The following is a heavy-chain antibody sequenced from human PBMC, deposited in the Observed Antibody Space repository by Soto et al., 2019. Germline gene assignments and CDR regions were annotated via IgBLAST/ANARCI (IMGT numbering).Heavy chain of an antibody. V-gene: IGHV3-74*01. CDR1: GFTFNYYW. D-gene: IGHD2-21*02. CDR2: IHSDGSTT. J-gene: IGHJ3*01. Sequence: EVQLVESEGGLVQRGGSLRLSCAASGFTFNYYWMHWVRQPPGQGLVWVSHIHSDGSTTTYADSVKGRFTISRDNAKNTLYLQMNSLSAADTAVYYCVRGDKGGFDLWGQGTTVTVSS. CDR3: VRGDKGGFDL.